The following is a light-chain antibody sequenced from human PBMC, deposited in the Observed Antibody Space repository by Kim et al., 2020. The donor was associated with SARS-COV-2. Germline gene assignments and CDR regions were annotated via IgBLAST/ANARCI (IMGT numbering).Light chain of an antibody. CDR3: QIWDTYIDVVV. Sequence: APGKTGTITWEGINIGGKSVHWYQQKPGQAPVLVMYDDRDRPSGIPERFSGFNSGNMATLTISRVEAGDEADYYCQIWDTYIDVVVFGGGTQLTVL. J-gene: IGLJ2*01. CDR1: NIGGKS. CDR2: DDR. V-gene: IGLV3-21*03.